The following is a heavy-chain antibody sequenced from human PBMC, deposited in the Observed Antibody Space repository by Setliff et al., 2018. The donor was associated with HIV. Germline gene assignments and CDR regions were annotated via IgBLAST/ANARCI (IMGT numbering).Heavy chain of an antibody. D-gene: IGHD2-15*01. V-gene: IGHV3-7*03. CDR1: GFTLSNYW. CDR2: IKQDGSEK. CDR3: AREGRYCSGGDCYAGPSYYYYYMDV. Sequence: LRLSCAASGFTLSNYWMSWVRQAPGKGLEWVANIKQDGSEKYYVDSVKGRFTISRDNAKNSLYLQMNSLRVEDTAVYYCAREGRYCSGGDCYAGPSYYYYYMDVWGKGTTVTVSS. J-gene: IGHJ6*03.